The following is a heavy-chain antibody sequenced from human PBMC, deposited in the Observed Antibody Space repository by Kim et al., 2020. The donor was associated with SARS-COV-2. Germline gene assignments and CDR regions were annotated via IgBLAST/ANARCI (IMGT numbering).Heavy chain of an antibody. CDR2: VKGDGIST. D-gene: IGHD2-21*02. Sequence: GGSLRLSCAASGFPFSVYWMHWVRQAPGKGLEWVSRVKGDGISTLYADSVNGRFTISRHNDTRMAYLQMNSLRAEDTALYDCATGLPPAYEIWGQGTMVT. J-gene: IGHJ3*02. CDR3: ATGLPPAYEI. CDR1: GFPFSVYW. V-gene: IGHV3-74*01.